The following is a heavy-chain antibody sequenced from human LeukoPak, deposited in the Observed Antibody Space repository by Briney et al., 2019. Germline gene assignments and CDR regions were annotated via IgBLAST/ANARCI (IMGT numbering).Heavy chain of an antibody. V-gene: IGHV3-23*01. Sequence: PGGSLRLSCAASGFTFSSYAMTWVRQAPGKGLEWVSGISGSGSSTYYADSVKGRFTISRDNSKNTLYLQMNSLRAEDTAVYYCARDLAESGYSGYRDYWGQGTLVTVSS. CDR3: ARDLAESGYSGYRDY. J-gene: IGHJ4*02. D-gene: IGHD5-12*01. CDR2: ISGSGSST. CDR1: GFTFSSYA.